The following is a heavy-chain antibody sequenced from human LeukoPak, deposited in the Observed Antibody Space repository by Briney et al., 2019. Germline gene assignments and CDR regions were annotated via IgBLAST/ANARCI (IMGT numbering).Heavy chain of an antibody. CDR2: IYSAGST. CDR1: GGSISNYY. D-gene: IGHD3-3*01. V-gene: IGHV3-53*05. Sequence: ETLSLTCTVSGGSISNYYWSWIRQPPGKELEWVSFIYSAGSTHYSDSVKGRFTISIDNSKNTLYLQMNSLRAEDTAAYYCARDGDMRTTTIFGVVLGWGQGILVTVSS. J-gene: IGHJ4*02. CDR3: ARDGDMRTTTIFGVVLG.